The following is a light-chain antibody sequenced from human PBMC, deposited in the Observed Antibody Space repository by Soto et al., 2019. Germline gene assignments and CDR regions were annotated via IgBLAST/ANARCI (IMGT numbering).Light chain of an antibody. Sequence: QSALTQPPSVSGSPGQSVTISCTGTSSDVGFFNYVSWYQHHPGKVPKFLIYEVNKRPSGVPDRFSGSKSGYTASLTISGLQSEDEADYYCSSYTSFKTLVFGAGTKVTVL. CDR2: EVN. CDR3: SSYTSFKTLV. V-gene: IGLV2-14*01. CDR1: SSDVGFFNY. J-gene: IGLJ1*01.